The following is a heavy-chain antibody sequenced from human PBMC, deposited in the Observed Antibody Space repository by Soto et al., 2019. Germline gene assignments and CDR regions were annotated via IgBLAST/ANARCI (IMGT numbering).Heavy chain of an antibody. Sequence: LRLSCRASGSDFSTYSMNWVRQAPGQGLEWIAYVSLDSDSIQYADSVKGRFTISRDDAENSLYLQMDSLRDEDTATYYCARLYYDYVWGQGTTVTVSS. CDR3: ARLYYDYV. V-gene: IGHV3-48*02. CDR1: GSDFSTYS. J-gene: IGHJ6*02. D-gene: IGHD3-3*01. CDR2: VSLDSDSI.